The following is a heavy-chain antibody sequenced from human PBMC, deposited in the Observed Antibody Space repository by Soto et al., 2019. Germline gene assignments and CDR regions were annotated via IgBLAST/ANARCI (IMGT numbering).Heavy chain of an antibody. CDR1: GGSIYRSGYY. D-gene: IGHD2-15*01. Sequence: SETLSLTCTVSGGSIYRSGYYWGWIRQPPGRGLEWIGNIDYNGVTYSNPSLKSRVTISRDTSKNQFSLKLTSVTAADTALYYCGKVLVGATGHTDSDSWGPGXLVTVYS. CDR3: GKVLVGATGHTDSDS. V-gene: IGHV4-39*01. CDR2: IDYNGVT. J-gene: IGHJ4*02.